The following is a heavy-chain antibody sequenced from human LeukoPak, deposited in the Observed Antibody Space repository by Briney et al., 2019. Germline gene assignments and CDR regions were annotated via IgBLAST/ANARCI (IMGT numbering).Heavy chain of an antibody. Sequence: GESLKISCAASGFTFSSYGMHWVRQAPGKGLEWVAFIRYDGSNKYYADSVKGRFTISRDNSKNTLYLQMNSLRAEDTAVYYCAKKPGTTSERYFDYWGQGTLVTVSS. CDR1: GFTFSSYG. CDR3: AKKPGTTSERYFDY. V-gene: IGHV3-30*02. CDR2: IRYDGSNK. J-gene: IGHJ4*02. D-gene: IGHD1-7*01.